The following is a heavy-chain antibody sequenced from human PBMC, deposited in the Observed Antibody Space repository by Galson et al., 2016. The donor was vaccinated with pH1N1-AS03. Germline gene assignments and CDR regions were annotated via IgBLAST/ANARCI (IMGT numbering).Heavy chain of an antibody. V-gene: IGHV1-18*04. J-gene: IGHJ3*02. CDR1: GYTFSTYG. D-gene: IGHD2-15*01. Sequence: SVKVSCKASGYTFSTYGVSWVRQAPGQGLEWMGWISGYDDDTNYAQNVAGRVTMTTDKSTSTVYMELRSLRSDDTAVYYCARDRGFRPDTFDIWGQGTWGTVAS. CDR2: ISGYDDDT. CDR3: ARDRGFRPDTFDI.